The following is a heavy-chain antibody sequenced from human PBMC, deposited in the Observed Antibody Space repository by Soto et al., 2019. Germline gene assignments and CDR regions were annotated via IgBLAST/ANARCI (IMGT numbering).Heavy chain of an antibody. J-gene: IGHJ4*02. CDR1: GYTLTELS. CDR3: ATVGRGYCSSTSCYTFDY. Sequence: ASVKVSCKVSGYTLTELSMHWVRQAPGKGLEWMGGFDPEDGETIYAQKFQGRVTMTEDTSTDTAYMELSSLRSEDTAVYYCATVGRGYCSSTSCYTFDYWGQGTLVTVSS. CDR2: FDPEDGET. V-gene: IGHV1-24*01. D-gene: IGHD2-2*01.